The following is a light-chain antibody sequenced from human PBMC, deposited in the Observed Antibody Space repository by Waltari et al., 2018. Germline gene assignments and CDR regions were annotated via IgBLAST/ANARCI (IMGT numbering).Light chain of an antibody. CDR3: QQSYSTPPT. CDR1: QSISSY. CDR2: AAS. Sequence: DSQMTQSPSSLSASVGDRATITCRASQSISSYLNWYQQKPGKAPKLLIYAASSLQSGVPSRFSGSGSGTDFTLTISSLQPEDFATYYCQQSYSTPPTFGQGTKLEIK. J-gene: IGKJ2*01. V-gene: IGKV1-39*01.